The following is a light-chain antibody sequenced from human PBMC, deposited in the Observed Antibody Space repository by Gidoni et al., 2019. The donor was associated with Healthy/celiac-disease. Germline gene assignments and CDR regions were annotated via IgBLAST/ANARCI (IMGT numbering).Light chain of an antibody. CDR3: QQYNNWPET. Sequence: EIVMTQSPATLSVSPGERATLSGSASQIVNSNLAWYQQKPGQAPRLLIYGASTRATGIPARFSGSGSGTEFTLTISSLQSEDFAVYYCQQYNNWPETFGQGTKVEIK. CDR2: GAS. CDR1: QIVNSN. V-gene: IGKV3-15*01. J-gene: IGKJ1*01.